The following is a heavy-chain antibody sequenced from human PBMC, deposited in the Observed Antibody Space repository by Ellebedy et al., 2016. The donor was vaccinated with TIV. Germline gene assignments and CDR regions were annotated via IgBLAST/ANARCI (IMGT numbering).Heavy chain of an antibody. Sequence: SVKVSCXASGDTFSSYGISWVRQPPGQGLEWMGGIIPAFGTANSAQRFQGRVTITADKSTSTVYMELSSLRSEDTAVYYCARRRIDRRSQAWFDPWGQGTLVTVSS. V-gene: IGHV1-69*06. D-gene: IGHD3-22*01. CDR1: GDTFSSYG. CDR2: IIPAFGTA. J-gene: IGHJ5*02. CDR3: ARRRIDRRSQAWFDP.